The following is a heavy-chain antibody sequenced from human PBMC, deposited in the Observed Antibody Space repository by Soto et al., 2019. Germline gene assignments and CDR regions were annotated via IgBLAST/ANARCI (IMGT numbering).Heavy chain of an antibody. Sequence: SLRLSCAASGLTFNRYWMHWVRHAPGKGLVWVSHINTDGTNSNYADSVKGRFTISRDNAKSTLFLQMNSLRDEDTAVYYCVREFCSGGNCYTYYFDPWGQGIPVTVSS. D-gene: IGHD2-15*01. V-gene: IGHV3-74*01. J-gene: IGHJ5*02. CDR1: GLTFNRYW. CDR3: VREFCSGGNCYTYYFDP. CDR2: INTDGTNS.